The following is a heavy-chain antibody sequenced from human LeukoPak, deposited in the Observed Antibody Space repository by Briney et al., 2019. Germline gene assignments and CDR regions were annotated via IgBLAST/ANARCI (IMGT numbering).Heavy chain of an antibody. D-gene: IGHD1-1*01. V-gene: IGHV3-48*04. J-gene: IGHJ4*02. CDR2: IDRSSDTI. CDR1: GFALSTAS. Sequence: GGSLRLSCAASGFALSTASMNWVRQAPGRGLEWISYIDRSSDTIYYADSVKGRFSISRDSAKNSPYLQMNSLRAEDTAVYFCADNLSRWGQGTLVTVSS. CDR3: ADNLSR.